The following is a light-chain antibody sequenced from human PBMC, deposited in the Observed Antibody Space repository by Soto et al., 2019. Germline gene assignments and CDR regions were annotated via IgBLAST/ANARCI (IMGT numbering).Light chain of an antibody. CDR2: EVT. V-gene: IGLV2-14*01. Sequence: QSALTQPASVSGSPGQSITISCTGSTTDLGSYDYVSWYQQHPGQVPKLMLFEVTNRPSGVSDRFSGSKSGNTASLTISGLQAEDEADYYCSSYTISSTVVFGGGTKLTVL. CDR3: SSYTISSTVV. CDR1: TTDLGSYDY. J-gene: IGLJ2*01.